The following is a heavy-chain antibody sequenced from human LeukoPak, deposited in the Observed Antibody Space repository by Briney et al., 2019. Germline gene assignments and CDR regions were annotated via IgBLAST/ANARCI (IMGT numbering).Heavy chain of an antibody. V-gene: IGHV1-2*02. CDR1: GYTFTGYY. D-gene: IGHD6-19*01. J-gene: IGHJ4*02. CDR2: INPNSGGT. CDR3: ARGLGIAVARDLFDY. Sequence: ASVKVSCKASGYTFTGYYMHWVRQAPGQGLEWIGWINPNSGGTNYAQKFQGRVTMTRDTSISTAYMELSRLRSDDTAVYYCARGLGIAVARDLFDYWGQGTLVTVSS.